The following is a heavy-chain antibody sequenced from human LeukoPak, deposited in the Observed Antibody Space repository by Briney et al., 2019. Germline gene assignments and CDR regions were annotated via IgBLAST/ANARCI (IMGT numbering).Heavy chain of an antibody. CDR1: GGSISSGSYY. Sequence: SQTLSLTCTVSGGSISSGSYYWSWIRQPAGKGLEYIGRISTSGSTNCNPSLKSRVTISVDTSKNQFSLKLSSVTAADTAVYYCASITIFGVVISTFDYWGQGTLVTVSS. V-gene: IGHV4-61*02. D-gene: IGHD3-3*01. J-gene: IGHJ4*02. CDR3: ASITIFGVVISTFDY. CDR2: ISTSGST.